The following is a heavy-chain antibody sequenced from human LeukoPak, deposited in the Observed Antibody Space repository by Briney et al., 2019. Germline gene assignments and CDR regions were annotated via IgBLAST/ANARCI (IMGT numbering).Heavy chain of an antibody. CDR1: GYTFTKYA. D-gene: IGHD6-19*01. CDR3: ARVVKYSSGPLTDLLPYSFDY. J-gene: IGHJ4*02. V-gene: IGHV1-3*03. Sequence: ASVKVSCKASGYTFTKYAMHWVRQAPGQRLEWMGWINTGNGNTKYSEKFQGRVTITRDTSASTTYMELRSLRSEDMAVYYCARVVKYSSGPLTDLLPYSFDYWGQGTLVTVPS. CDR2: INTGNGNT.